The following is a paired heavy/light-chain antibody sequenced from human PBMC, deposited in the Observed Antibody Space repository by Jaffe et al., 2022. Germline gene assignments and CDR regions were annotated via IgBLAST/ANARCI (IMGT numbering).Heavy chain of an antibody. J-gene: IGHJ4*02. V-gene: IGHV3-64*01. D-gene: IGHD6-19*01. CDR3: ARGRMGSGWYVSQALDY. CDR1: GFTFSSYA. CDR2: ISSNGGST. Sequence: EVQLVESGGGLVQPGGSLRLSCAASGFTFSSYAMHWVRQAPGKGLEYVSAISSNGGSTYYANSVKGRFTISRDNSKNTLYLQMGSLRAEDMAVYYCARGRMGSGWYVSQALDYWGQGTLVTVSS.
Light chain of an antibody. CDR2: KAS. CDR1: QSISSW. V-gene: IGKV1-5*03. Sequence: DIQMTQSPSTLSASVGDRVTITCRASQSISSWLAWYQQKPGKAPKLLIYKASSLESGVPSRFSGSGSGTEFTLTISSLQPDDFATYYCQQYNSYPPTFGQGTRLEIK. J-gene: IGKJ5*01. CDR3: QQYNSYPPT.